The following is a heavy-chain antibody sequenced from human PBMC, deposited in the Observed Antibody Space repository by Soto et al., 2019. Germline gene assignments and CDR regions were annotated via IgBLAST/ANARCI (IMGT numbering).Heavy chain of an antibody. CDR3: AKGKSTGDIDWFDP. D-gene: IGHD3-10*01. Sequence: GGSLRLSCTASGFTLQNYAMAWVRQAPGRGLEWVSTLIGGHYGTAYSYSVKGRFTVSRDNSKNCLYLQMNSLGVEDTAMYFCAKGKSTGDIDWFDPWGQGSLVTVSS. CDR2: LIGGHYGT. J-gene: IGHJ5*02. V-gene: IGHV3-23*01. CDR1: GFTLQNYA.